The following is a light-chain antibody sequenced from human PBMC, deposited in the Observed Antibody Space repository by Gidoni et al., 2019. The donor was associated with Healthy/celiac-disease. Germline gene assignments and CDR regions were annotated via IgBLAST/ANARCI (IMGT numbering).Light chain of an antibody. CDR1: QSRLHSNGYNY. Sequence: IVMTQSPRSLPVTPGEPASISCRSSQSRLHSNGYNYLDWYLQKPGLSPQLLIYWGSNRASGVPDRFSGSGSGTDFTLKISRVEAEDVGVYYCLQALQTPPWTFGQGTKLEIK. J-gene: IGKJ2*02. CDR3: LQALQTPPWT. CDR2: WGS. V-gene: IGKV2-28*01.